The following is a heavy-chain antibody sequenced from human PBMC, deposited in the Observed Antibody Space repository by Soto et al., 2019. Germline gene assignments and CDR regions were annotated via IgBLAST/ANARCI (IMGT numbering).Heavy chain of an antibody. CDR1: GFTFNTYT. Sequence: EVQLLESGGDLVQPGGSLRLSFSASGFTFNTYTMHWVRQAPGNGLEWVSAISGRGDGTYYAASVKGRFTVSRDNSNVYLQMNSLRVEDTAMYFCAKSTHWGYDSSGSDHWGQGTLVTVSS. CDR3: AKSTHWGYDSSGSDH. CDR2: ISGRGDGT. J-gene: IGHJ5*02. V-gene: IGHV3-23*01. D-gene: IGHD3-22*01.